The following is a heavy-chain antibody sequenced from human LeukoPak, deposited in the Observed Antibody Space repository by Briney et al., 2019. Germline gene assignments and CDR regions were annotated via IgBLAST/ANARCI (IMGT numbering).Heavy chain of an antibody. J-gene: IGHJ2*01. CDR2: ISSSRSYI. D-gene: IGHD1-1*01. V-gene: IGHV3-21*01. CDR3: ARDLPDEVPSFDL. CDR1: GFTFSSYS. Sequence: KPGGSLRLSCAASGFTFSSYSVNWVRQAPGKGLEWVSSISSSRSYIYYVDSVKGRFTISRDNAKNSLYLQMNSLRAEDTAVYYCARDLPDEVPSFDLWGRGTLVTVSS.